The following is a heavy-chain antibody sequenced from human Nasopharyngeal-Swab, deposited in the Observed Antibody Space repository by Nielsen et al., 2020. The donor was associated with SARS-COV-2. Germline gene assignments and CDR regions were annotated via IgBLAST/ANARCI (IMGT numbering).Heavy chain of an antibody. CDR3: ARLVYYYDSSGYYYDY. CDR1: GGSISSSSYY. J-gene: IGHJ4*02. CDR2: IYYSGST. D-gene: IGHD3-22*01. Sequence: GSLRLSCTVSGGSISSSSYYWGWIRQPPGKGLEWIGSIYYSGSTYYNPSLKIRVTISVATSKNQFSLKLSSVTAADTAVYYCARLVYYYDSSGYYYDYWGQGTLVTVSS. V-gene: IGHV4-39*01.